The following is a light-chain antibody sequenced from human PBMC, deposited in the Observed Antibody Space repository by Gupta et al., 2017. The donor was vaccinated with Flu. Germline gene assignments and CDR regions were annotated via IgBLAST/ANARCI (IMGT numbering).Light chain of an antibody. V-gene: IGLV2-8*01. CDR1: SSDVGGHNY. CDR2: EVT. Sequence: QSALTQPPSASGPPGQQVTISCTGTSSDVGGHNYVSWYQQDPGKAPKLIIYEVTKRPSGVPDRLSGSKSGNTASLTVSGRQAEDEADYYCSSYAGNNNLVFGGGTKLTVL. J-gene: IGLJ3*02. CDR3: SSYAGNNNLV.